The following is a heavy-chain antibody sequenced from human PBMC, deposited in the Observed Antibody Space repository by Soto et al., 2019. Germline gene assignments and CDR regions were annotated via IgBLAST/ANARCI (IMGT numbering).Heavy chain of an antibody. D-gene: IGHD1-26*01. J-gene: IGHJ5*02. CDR2: IYYSGST. Sequence: PSETLSLTCTVSGGSVSSGSYYWSWIRQPPGKGLEWIGYIYYSGSTNYNPSLKSRVTISVDTSKNQFSLKLSSVTAADTAVYYCARGGEWELLRNWLDPWGQGTLVTVSS. CDR1: GGSVSSGSYY. V-gene: IGHV4-61*01. CDR3: ARGGEWELLRNWLDP.